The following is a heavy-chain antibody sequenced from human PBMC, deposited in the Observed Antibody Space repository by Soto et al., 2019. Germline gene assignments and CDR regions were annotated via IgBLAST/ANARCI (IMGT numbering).Heavy chain of an antibody. J-gene: IGHJ4*02. Sequence: SETLSLTCTVPGDSISGYYWSWIRQAPGNGLQWIGYIYYSGNTNYNPSLKGRVTMSVDTSKNQFSLQVSSVTAAHTAVYFCAKYRRTDAEGYTFDYWGQGALVTVPQ. CDR2: IYYSGNT. V-gene: IGHV4-59*01. CDR1: GDSISGYY. D-gene: IGHD2-15*01. CDR3: AKYRRTDAEGYTFDY.